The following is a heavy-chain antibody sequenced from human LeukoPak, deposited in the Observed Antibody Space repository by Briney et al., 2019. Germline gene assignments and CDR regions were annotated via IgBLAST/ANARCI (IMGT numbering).Heavy chain of an antibody. J-gene: IGHJ6*03. V-gene: IGHV3-53*01. Sequence: GGSLRLSCAASGFTFSTYAMSWVRQAPGKGPEWVSVIYSGGSTYYADSVKGRFTISRDNSKNTLYLQMNSLRAEDTAVYYCARTTINYYYYYMDVWGKGTTVTVSS. CDR3: ARTTINYYYYYMDV. CDR1: GFTFSTYA. D-gene: IGHD5-12*01. CDR2: IYSGGST.